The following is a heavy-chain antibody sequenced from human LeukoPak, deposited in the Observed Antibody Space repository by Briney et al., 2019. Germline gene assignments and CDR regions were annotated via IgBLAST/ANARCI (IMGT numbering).Heavy chain of an antibody. CDR2: ITKNGDQT. D-gene: IGHD5-24*01. V-gene: IGHV3-23*01. CDR1: GITFSNSA. Sequence: PGGSLRLSCVPSGITFSNSALNWVRQAPGKGLEWVATITKNGDQTYYADSVKGLFTISRDTFRDTLYLQMNSLRAEDMAVYHCVKSAGKDGYRDVFDIWGQGTVVTVSS. J-gene: IGHJ3*02. CDR3: VKSAGKDGYRDVFDI.